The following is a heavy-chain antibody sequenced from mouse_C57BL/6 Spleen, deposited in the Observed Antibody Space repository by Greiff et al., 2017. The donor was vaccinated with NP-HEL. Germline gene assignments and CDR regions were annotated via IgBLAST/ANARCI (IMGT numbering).Heavy chain of an antibody. CDR2: IDPSDSYT. D-gene: IGHD6-1*01. Sequence: QVQLQQSGAELVMPGASVKLSCKASGYTFTSYWMHWVKQRPGQGLEWIGEIDPSDSYTNYNQKFKGKSTLTVDKSSSTAYMQLSSLTSEDSAVYYCARRSRASYYFDYWGQGTTLTVSS. CDR1: GYTFTSYW. CDR3: ARRSRASYYFDY. V-gene: IGHV1-69*01. J-gene: IGHJ2*01.